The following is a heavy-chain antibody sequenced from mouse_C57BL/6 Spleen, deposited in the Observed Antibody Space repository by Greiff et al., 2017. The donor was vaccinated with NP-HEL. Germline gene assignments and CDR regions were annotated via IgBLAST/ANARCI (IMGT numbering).Heavy chain of an antibody. CDR3: ARALYDGYYENFDV. CDR2: IDPSDSDT. CDR1: GYTFTSYW. D-gene: IGHD2-3*01. J-gene: IGHJ1*03. Sequence: VQLQQPGAELVRPGSSVKLSCKASGYTFTSYWMHWVKQRPIQGLEWIGNIDPSDSDTHYNQKFKDKATLTVDKSSSTAYMQLSSLTSEDSAVYYCARALYDGYYENFDVWGTGTTVTVSS. V-gene: IGHV1-52*01.